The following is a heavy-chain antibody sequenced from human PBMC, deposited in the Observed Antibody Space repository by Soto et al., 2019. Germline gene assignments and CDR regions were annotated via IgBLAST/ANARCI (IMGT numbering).Heavy chain of an antibody. CDR1: GYTFTSYD. CDR3: ASGITIFGVAPP. CDR2: MNPNSGNT. V-gene: IGHV1-8*01. D-gene: IGHD3-3*01. Sequence: QVQLVQSGAEVKKPGASVKVSCKASGYTFTSYDINWVRQATGQGLEWMGWMNPNSGNTGYAQKVQGRVTMTRTTSISTAYMELSSLRSEDTAVYYCASGITIFGVAPPWGQGTLVTVSS. J-gene: IGHJ5*02.